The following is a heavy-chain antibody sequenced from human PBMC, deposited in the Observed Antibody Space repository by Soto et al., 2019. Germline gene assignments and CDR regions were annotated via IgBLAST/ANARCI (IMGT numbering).Heavy chain of an antibody. CDR1: GESVSGGDCY. CDR3: ARVVRCTRSGCYYLAMDV. Sequence: SVTMSLTSNVSGESVSGGDCYWNWIRQPPGKVLAWIGSIHSSGRTNYNPSLKSRVSMSLDTSKNQFSLSLSSVGAADTAIYYCARVVRCTRSGCYYLAMDVWGQGTTVTVSS. V-gene: IGHV4-61*08. CDR2: IHSSGRT. D-gene: IGHD2-15*01. J-gene: IGHJ6*02.